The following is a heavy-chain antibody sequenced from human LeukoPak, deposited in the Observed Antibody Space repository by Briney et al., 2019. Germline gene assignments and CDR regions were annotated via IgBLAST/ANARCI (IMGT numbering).Heavy chain of an antibody. Sequence: SETLSLTCSVSGGSISSSSYYWGWIRQPPGKGLEWIGNIYYSGSTYYIPSLKSRVTISVDTSKNQFSLKLTSVTAADTAVYYCARDRWGYSYGGYWGXGTLVTVSS. CDR1: GGSISSSSYY. CDR2: IYYSGST. CDR3: ARDRWGYSYGGY. J-gene: IGHJ4*01. D-gene: IGHD5-18*01. V-gene: IGHV4-39*02.